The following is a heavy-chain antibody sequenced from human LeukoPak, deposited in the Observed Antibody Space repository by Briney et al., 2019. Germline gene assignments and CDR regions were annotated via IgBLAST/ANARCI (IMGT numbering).Heavy chain of an antibody. Sequence: ASVKVSCKASGYTFTSYDINWVGQATGQGLEWMGWMNPNSGNTGYAQKFQGRVTITRNTSISTAYMGLSSLRSEDTAVYYCARDLVGRRVGLNCSSTSCWGYYYYGMDVWGQGTTVTVSS. CDR3: ARDLVGRRVGLNCSSTSCWGYYYYGMDV. CDR1: GYTFTSYD. J-gene: IGHJ6*02. V-gene: IGHV1-8*03. D-gene: IGHD2-2*01. CDR2: MNPNSGNT.